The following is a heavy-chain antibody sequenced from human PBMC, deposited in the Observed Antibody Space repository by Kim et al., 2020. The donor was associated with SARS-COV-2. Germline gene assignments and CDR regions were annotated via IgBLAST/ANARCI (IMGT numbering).Heavy chain of an antibody. CDR2: IYSGGST. J-gene: IGHJ4*02. Sequence: GGSLRLSCAASGFTVSSNYMSWVRQAPGKGLEWVSVIYSGGSTYYADSVKGRFTISRDNSKNTLYLQMNSLRAEDTAVYYCARGCGNSGYDFDYWGQGTLVTVSS. D-gene: IGHD5-12*01. CDR3: ARGCGNSGYDFDY. CDR1: GFTVSSNY. V-gene: IGHV3-66*01.